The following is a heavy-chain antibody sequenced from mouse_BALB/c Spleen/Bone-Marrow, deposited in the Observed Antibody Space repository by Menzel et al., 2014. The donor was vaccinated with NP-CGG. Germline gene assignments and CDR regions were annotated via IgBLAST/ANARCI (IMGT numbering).Heavy chain of an antibody. D-gene: IGHD2-14*01. CDR1: GFSLTSYG. CDR2: IWAGGST. J-gene: IGHJ2*01. Sequence: QVQLKQSGPGLVAPSQSLSITCTVSGFSLTSYGVHWVRQPPGKSLEWLGVIWAGGSTNYNSALMSRLSISKDNSKSQVFLKRNSLQTEDTAMYYCARVIRYESYFDYWGQGTTLTVSS. V-gene: IGHV2-9*02. CDR3: ARVIRYESYFDY.